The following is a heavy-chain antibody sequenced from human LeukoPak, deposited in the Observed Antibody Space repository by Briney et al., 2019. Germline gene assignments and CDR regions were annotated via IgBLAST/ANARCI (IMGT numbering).Heavy chain of an antibody. CDR2: IYKNAIT. D-gene: IGHD3-10*01. CDR1: GLTFSNYW. V-gene: IGHV3-53*01. Sequence: GGSLRLSCAASGLTFSNYWMSWVRQAPGKGLEWVSVIYKNAITYYADTVKGRFTISRDNSKNMLYLQMNSLGAEDTAVYYCARSLRVRGVPDYMDVWGKGTTVTISS. CDR3: ARSLRVRGVPDYMDV. J-gene: IGHJ6*03.